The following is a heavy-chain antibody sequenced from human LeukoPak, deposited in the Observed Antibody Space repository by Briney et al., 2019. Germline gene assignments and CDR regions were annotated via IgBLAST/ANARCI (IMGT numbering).Heavy chain of an antibody. CDR2: IYHDGST. J-gene: IGHJ4*02. V-gene: IGHV4-30-2*01. Sequence: TLSLTCTVSGGSISSSGYSWSWIRQPPGKGLEWIGYIYHDGSTYYNPSLKSRVTISVDRSKNQFSLKLSSVTAADTAVYYCARVGGNALPDYWGQGTLVTVSS. CDR1: GGSISSSGYS. CDR3: ARVGGNALPDY. D-gene: IGHD1-26*01.